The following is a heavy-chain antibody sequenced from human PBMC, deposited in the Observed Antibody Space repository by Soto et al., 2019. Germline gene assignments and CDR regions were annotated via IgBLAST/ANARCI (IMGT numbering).Heavy chain of an antibody. V-gene: IGHV4-39*01. J-gene: IGHJ5*02. CDR3: ARHPGTMVTTRWFDP. Sequence: QLQLQESGPGLVKPSETLSLTCTVSGGSISSSSYYWGWIRQPPGKGLEWIGSIYYSGSTYYNPSLKSRVTISVDTSKNQFSLKLSSVTAADTAVYYCARHPGTMVTTRWFDPWGQGTLVTVSS. CDR1: GGSISSSSYY. CDR2: IYYSGST. D-gene: IGHD4-17*01.